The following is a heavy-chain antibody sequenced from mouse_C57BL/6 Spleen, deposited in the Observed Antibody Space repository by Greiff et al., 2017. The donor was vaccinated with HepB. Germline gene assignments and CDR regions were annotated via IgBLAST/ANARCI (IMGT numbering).Heavy chain of an antibody. CDR2: IYPGGGYT. Sequence: QVHVKQSGAELVRPGTSVKMSCKASGYTFTNYWIGWAKQRPGHGLEWIGDIYPGGGYTNYNEKFKGKATLTADKSSSTAYMQFSSLTSEDSAIYYCARGYYGSPYYAMDYWGQGTSVTVSS. CDR3: ARGYYGSPYYAMDY. D-gene: IGHD1-1*01. V-gene: IGHV1-63*01. CDR1: GYTFTNYW. J-gene: IGHJ4*01.